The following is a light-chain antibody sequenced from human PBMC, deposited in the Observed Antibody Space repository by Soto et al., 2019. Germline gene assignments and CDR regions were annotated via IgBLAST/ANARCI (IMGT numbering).Light chain of an antibody. J-gene: IGKJ3*01. Sequence: DIQMTQSPSSLSASVGDRVTISCRASQGISNSSAWYQQKPGQVPKPLINAASTLQSGVPSRFSGSGSGTDFTLTISSLQPEDVATYYCQMYNSAPFTFGPGTKVDIK. CDR1: QGISNS. CDR3: QMYNSAPFT. CDR2: AAS. V-gene: IGKV1-27*01.